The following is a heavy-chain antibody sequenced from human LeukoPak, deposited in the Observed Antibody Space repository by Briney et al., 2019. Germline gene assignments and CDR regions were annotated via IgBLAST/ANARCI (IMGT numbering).Heavy chain of an antibody. CDR3: AARTNSLSFEI. J-gene: IGHJ3*02. CDR2: VTTSGDRT. V-gene: IGHV3-23*01. CDR1: GFIFTSYA. D-gene: IGHD4-23*01. Sequence: GGSLRLSCATSGFIFTSYAMHWVRQAPGKGLELVSSVTTSGDRTFYADSVRGRFTVSRDNSKNTLFLQMNSLIAEDTAVYYCAARTNSLSFEIWGQGTMVTVSS.